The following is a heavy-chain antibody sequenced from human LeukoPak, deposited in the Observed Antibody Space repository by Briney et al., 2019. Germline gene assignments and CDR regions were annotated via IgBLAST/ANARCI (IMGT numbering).Heavy chain of an antibody. J-gene: IGHJ4*02. V-gene: IGHV3-30*04. CDR3: AREWYYYDSSGYYSYFDY. CDR2: ISYDGSNK. CDR1: GFTFSSYA. D-gene: IGHD3-22*01. Sequence: GRSLRLSCAASGFTFSSYAMHWVRQATGKGLEWVAVISYDGSNKYYADSVKGRFTISRDNSKNTLYLQMNSLRAEDTAVYYCAREWYYYDSSGYYSYFDYWGQGTLVTVSS.